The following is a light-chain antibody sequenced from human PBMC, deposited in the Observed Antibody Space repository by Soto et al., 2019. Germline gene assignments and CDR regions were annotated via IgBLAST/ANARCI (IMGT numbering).Light chain of an antibody. J-gene: IGKJ1*01. V-gene: IGKV4-1*01. Sequence: DIVMTQSPESLAVSLGERATIKCNSSQSVLYNSNSKNYLAWHQQKPGQPPKMLIYWASTRKSGVPDRFSGSGSGTDFTLTISSLQAEDVAVYYCQQHYTTPWTFGQGTRVELK. CDR1: QSVLYNSNSKNY. CDR3: QQHYTTPWT. CDR2: WAS.